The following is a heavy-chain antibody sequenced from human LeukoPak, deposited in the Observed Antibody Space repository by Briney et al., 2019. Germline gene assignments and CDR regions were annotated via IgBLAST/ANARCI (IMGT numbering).Heavy chain of an antibody. V-gene: IGHV3-30*04. Sequence: GRSLRLSCAASGFTFSSYPMHWVRQAPGKGLEWVADISYDGSNKYYADSEKGRFTISRDNSKNALYLQMNSLRAEDTAVYYCARGSEWICFGELLPVDYWGQGTLVTVSS. D-gene: IGHD3-10*01. J-gene: IGHJ4*02. CDR2: ISYDGSNK. CDR1: GFTFSSYP. CDR3: ARGSEWICFGELLPVDY.